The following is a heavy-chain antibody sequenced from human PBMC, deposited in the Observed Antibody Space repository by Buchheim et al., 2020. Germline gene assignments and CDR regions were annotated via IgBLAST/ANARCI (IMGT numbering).Heavy chain of an antibody. J-gene: IGHJ4*02. Sequence: EVQLVESGGVLVRPGGSLRLSCAASGFIFNNYWMSWVRQAPGKGLEWVANIKQDGSEKNSVDSLKGRFTIARDNAENSVDLQMNSLRADDTAVYYCARIGYRSSSFDFWGQGTL. CDR1: GFIFNNYW. CDR2: IKQDGSEK. D-gene: IGHD6-6*01. CDR3: ARIGYRSSSFDF. V-gene: IGHV3-7*01.